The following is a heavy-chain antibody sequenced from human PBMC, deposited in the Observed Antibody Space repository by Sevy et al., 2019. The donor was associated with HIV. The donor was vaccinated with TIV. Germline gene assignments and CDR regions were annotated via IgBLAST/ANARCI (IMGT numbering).Heavy chain of an antibody. D-gene: IGHD5-18*01. Sequence: SETLSLTCTVSGGSISSNYWSWIRQPPGKGLEWIGYIYSSGSPYNPSLKSRVSISMDTSKNQFSLKLNSVTAADTAVYYCARSSGYSYGDFDYGGQGTLVTVSS. CDR1: GGSISSNY. V-gene: IGHV4-59*01. J-gene: IGHJ4*02. CDR3: ARSSGYSYGDFDY. CDR2: IYSSGSP.